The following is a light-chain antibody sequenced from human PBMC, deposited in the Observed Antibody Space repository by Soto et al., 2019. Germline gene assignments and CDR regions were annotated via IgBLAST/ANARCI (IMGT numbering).Light chain of an antibody. J-gene: IGKJ2*01. CDR3: QQSGSSPYT. Sequence: EIVLTQYPGTLYLSPGERATLSCRASQSVSSSYLVWYQQKPGQAPSLLIHGASSRATGIPDRFSGSGSGTDFTRIISRLEPEDFAVYYCQQSGSSPYTFGQGTKLEIK. V-gene: IGKV3-20*01. CDR2: GAS. CDR1: QSVSSSY.